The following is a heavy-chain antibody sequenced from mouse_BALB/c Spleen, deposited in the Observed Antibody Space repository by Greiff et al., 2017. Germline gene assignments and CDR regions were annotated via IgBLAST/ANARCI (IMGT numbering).Heavy chain of an antibody. CDR2: ISTYYGNT. CDR3: ARGGLLRTLDY. J-gene: IGHJ2*01. CDR1: SYTFTDYA. D-gene: IGHD1-1*01. Sequence: VQLQQSGPELVRPGVSVKISCKGSSYTFTDYAMHWVKQSHAKSLEWIGVISTYYGNTNYNQKFKDKATLTADKSSSTAYMQLSSLTSEDSAVYYCARGGLLRTLDYWGQGTTLTVSS. V-gene: IGHV1-67*01.